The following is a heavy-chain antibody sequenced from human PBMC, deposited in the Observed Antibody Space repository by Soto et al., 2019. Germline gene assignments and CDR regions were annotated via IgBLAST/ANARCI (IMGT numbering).Heavy chain of an antibody. Sequence: QVQLVQSGAEVKKPGSSVKVSCKASGGTFNNYGMGWVRQAPGQGLEWMGGIIPMIGRTNYAEKFQGRVTLTSDASRSTAHMELRSRRSEDTAVYYCASWDYDVLTGYSYDDWGQGTLVTVSS. D-gene: IGHD3-9*01. CDR1: GGTFNNYG. V-gene: IGHV1-69*01. CDR2: IIPMIGRT. J-gene: IGHJ4*02. CDR3: ASWDYDVLTGYSYDD.